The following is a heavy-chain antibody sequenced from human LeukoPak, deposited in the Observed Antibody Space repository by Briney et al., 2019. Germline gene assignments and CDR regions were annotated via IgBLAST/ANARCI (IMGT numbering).Heavy chain of an antibody. CDR3: ARGATMVRGVITGGYNWFDP. J-gene: IGHJ5*02. D-gene: IGHD3-10*01. CDR2: IIPILGIA. V-gene: IGHV1-69*04. CDR1: GYTFTSYG. Sequence: GASVKVSCKASGYTFTSYGISWVRQAPGQGLEWMGRIIPILGIANYAQKFQGRVTITADKSTSTAYMELSSLRSEDTAVYYCARGATMVRGVITGGYNWFDPWGQGTLVTVSS.